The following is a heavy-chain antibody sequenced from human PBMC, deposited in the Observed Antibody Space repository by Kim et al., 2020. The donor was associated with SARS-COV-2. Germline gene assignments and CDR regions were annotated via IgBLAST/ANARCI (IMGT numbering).Heavy chain of an antibody. J-gene: IGHJ6*02. CDR3: GRDPWSRLRGRTYSYYGMDV. CDR1: GFTLSSYA. V-gene: IGHV3-30-3*01. Sequence: GGSLRLSCAASGFTLSSYAMHWVRQAPGKGLEWVAVISYDGSNNHYADSVKGRFTISRDNSKNTLYLQMNSLRAEDTAVYHCGRDPWSRLRGRTYSYYGMDVWGQGTTVTVSS. CDR2: ISYDGSNN. D-gene: IGHD3-10*01.